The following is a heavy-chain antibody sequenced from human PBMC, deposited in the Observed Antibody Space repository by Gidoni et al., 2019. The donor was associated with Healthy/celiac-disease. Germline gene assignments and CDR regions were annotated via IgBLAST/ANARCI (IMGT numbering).Heavy chain of an antibody. CDR1: GYTFTSYA. CDR3: ARLGQAYSSSWLPQYYYYYGMDV. D-gene: IGHD6-13*01. CDR2: MNPNSGNT. Sequence: QVQLVQSGAEVKKPGASVKVSCTASGYTFTSYAINWVRQATGQGLEWMGWMNPNSGNTGYAQKFQGRVTMTRNTSISTAYMELSSLRSEDTAVYYCARLGQAYSSSWLPQYYYYYGMDVWGQGTTVTVSS. J-gene: IGHJ6*02. V-gene: IGHV1-8*01.